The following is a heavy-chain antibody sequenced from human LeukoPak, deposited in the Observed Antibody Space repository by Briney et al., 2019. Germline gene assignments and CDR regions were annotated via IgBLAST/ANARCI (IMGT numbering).Heavy chain of an antibody. D-gene: IGHD1-26*01. CDR3: AKDVGPNWLDP. V-gene: IGHV3-23*01. CDR1: GFTFSSYA. J-gene: IGHJ5*02. CDR2: ISGGGDST. Sequence: PGGSLRLSCVASGFTFSSYAMSWVHQAPGKGLEWVSVISGGGDSTYYADSVKGRFTISRDNSKNTLYLQMNSLRGEDTAVYFWAKDVGPNWLDPWGQGILVTVSS.